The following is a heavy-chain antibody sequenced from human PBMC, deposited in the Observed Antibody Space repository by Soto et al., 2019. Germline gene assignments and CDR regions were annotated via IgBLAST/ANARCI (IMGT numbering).Heavy chain of an antibody. CDR3: AKREGNAYGLFH. J-gene: IGHJ4*02. CDR1: GFSFSSYW. CDR2: SKTDGSSA. Sequence: EVQLVESGGGLVQPGGSLRLSCAASGFSFSSYWIHWVRQAPGKGLVWVSRSKTDGSSADYADSVKGRFTLSRDNAKNILYLQMNFLRGEATDVYYCAKREGNAYGLFHWGQGTVVTVSS. V-gene: IGHV3-74*01. D-gene: IGHD3-10*01.